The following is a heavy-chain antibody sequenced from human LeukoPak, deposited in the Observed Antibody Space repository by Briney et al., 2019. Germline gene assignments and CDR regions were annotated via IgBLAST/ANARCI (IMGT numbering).Heavy chain of an antibody. V-gene: IGHV4-34*01. Sequence: SETLSLTCAVYGGSFSGYYWSWIRQPPGKGLEWIGEINHSGSTNYNPSLKSRVTISVDTSKNQFSLKLISVTAADTAVYYCARALVRRARGGFDYWGQGTLVTVSS. CDR3: ARALVRRARGGFDY. CDR2: INHSGST. D-gene: IGHD6-13*01. J-gene: IGHJ4*02. CDR1: GGSFSGYY.